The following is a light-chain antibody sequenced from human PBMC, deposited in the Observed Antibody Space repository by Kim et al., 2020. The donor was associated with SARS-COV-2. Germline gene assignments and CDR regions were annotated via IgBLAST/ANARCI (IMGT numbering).Light chain of an antibody. Sequence: DIQLTQSPSFLSASVGDRVTITCRASQGVSSYLAWYQQKPGKAPNLLIPAASTLQSGVPSRFGGSGSGTEFTLTISSLQPEDFATYYCQQLHSYPRTFGGGTKVDIK. V-gene: IGKV1-9*01. CDR3: QQLHSYPRT. CDR1: QGVSSY. CDR2: AAS. J-gene: IGKJ4*01.